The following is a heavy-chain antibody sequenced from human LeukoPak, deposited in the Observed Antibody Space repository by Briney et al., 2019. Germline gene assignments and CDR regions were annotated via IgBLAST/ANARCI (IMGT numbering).Heavy chain of an antibody. D-gene: IGHD1-26*01. CDR1: GFTFSSYA. Sequence: WGSLRLSCAAPGFTFSSYAMSLVRQAPGKGLELVSAISGSGGSTYYADSVKGRFTISRDNSKNTLYLQMNSLRAEDTAVYYCAKVQWELPSDYWGQGTLVTVSS. V-gene: IGHV3-23*01. CDR2: ISGSGGST. J-gene: IGHJ4*02. CDR3: AKVQWELPSDY.